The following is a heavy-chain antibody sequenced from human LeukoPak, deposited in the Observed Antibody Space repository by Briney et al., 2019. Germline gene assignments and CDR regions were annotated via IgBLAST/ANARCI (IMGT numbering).Heavy chain of an antibody. Sequence: GGSLRLSCAASGLTVTNARMNWVRQAPGKGLEWVGRIASKTDGGTTDYAAPVKGRFTISRDDSKNTLFLQMNSLKTEDTAVYYCTTGIRGDCGQGTLVTVSS. CDR1: GLTVTNAR. V-gene: IGHV3-15*04. CDR3: TTGIRGD. CDR2: IASKTDGGTT. J-gene: IGHJ4*02.